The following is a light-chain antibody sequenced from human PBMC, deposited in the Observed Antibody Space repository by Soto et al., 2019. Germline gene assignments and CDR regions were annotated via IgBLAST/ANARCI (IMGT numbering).Light chain of an antibody. Sequence: EVVMTQSPATLSVSPGERATLSCRASQSVSTDLAWYQQKLGQAPRLLIYGASTRPTLVPARFSGSGSGTEFTLTISSLQSEAFAVYFCHQYNNWPVTFGGGNKVEIK. CDR1: QSVSTD. CDR2: GAS. V-gene: IGKV3-15*01. CDR3: HQYNNWPVT. J-gene: IGKJ4*01.